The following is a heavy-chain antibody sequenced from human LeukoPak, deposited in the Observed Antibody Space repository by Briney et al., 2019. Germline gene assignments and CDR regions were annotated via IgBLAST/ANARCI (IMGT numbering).Heavy chain of an antibody. J-gene: IGHJ6*04. CDR2: INHSGST. CDR1: GGSFSGYY. D-gene: IGHD3-16*02. V-gene: IGHV4-34*01. Sequence: SETLSLTCAVYGGSFSGYYWSWLRQPPGKGLEWIGEINHSGSTNYNPSLKSRVTISVDTSKNQFSLKLSSVTAADTAVYYCARVRVINFYYYGMDVWGKGTTVTVSS. CDR3: ARVRVINFYYYGMDV.